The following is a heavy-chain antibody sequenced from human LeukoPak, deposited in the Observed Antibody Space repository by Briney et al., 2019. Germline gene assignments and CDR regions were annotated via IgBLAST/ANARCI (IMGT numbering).Heavy chain of an antibody. CDR2: FDPEDGET. CDR3: ATATYSSGWYPDY. J-gene: IGHJ4*02. V-gene: IGHV1-24*01. CDR1: GYTLTELS. D-gene: IGHD6-19*01. Sequence: ASVTVSCKGSGYTLTELSMHWVRQAPGKGREWGGCFDPEDGETIYAQKFQGRVTMTEDTSTDTAYMELSSLKSEDTAVYYCATATYSSGWYPDYWGRGTLVTVSS.